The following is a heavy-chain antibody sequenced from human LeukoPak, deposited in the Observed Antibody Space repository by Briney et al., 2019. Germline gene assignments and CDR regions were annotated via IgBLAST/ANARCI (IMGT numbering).Heavy chain of an antibody. CDR1: GFTFSSYS. J-gene: IGHJ4*02. CDR2: ISSSSSYI. CDR3: ARVPSPYYFDY. Sequence: GGSLRLSCAASGFTFSSYSMNWVRQAPGKGLEWVSSISSSSSYIYYADSVKGRFTISRDNAKNSLYLQMNSLRAEDTAAYYCARVPSPYYFDYWGQGTLVTVSS. V-gene: IGHV3-21*01.